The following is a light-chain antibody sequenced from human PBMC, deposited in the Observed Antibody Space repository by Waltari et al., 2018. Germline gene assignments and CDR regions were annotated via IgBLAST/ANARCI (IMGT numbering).Light chain of an antibody. CDR2: GRN. V-gene: IGLV3-19*01. CDR1: SLRRTY. J-gene: IGLJ1*01. CDR3: NSRDSSGSHYV. Sequence: SSELTQDPAVSVALGQTVRITCQGDSLRRTYASWYHPKSGQAPILVIYGRNNRPSGIPDRFSGSSSGNSASLTITGAQAEDEADYYCNSRDSSGSHYVFGAGTKVTVL.